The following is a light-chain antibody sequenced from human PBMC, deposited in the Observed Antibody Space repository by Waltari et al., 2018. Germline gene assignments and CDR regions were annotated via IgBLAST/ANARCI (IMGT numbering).Light chain of an antibody. Sequence: EIVLTQSPATLSLSPGERATLSCRASQSVRSYLAWYQQKPGQAPRLLIYDASNRATGFPARFSGSGSGTDFTLIISSLEPEDFAVYYCQQRSNWLTFGGGTKVEI. CDR3: QQRSNWLT. CDR1: QSVRSY. J-gene: IGKJ4*01. V-gene: IGKV3-11*01. CDR2: DAS.